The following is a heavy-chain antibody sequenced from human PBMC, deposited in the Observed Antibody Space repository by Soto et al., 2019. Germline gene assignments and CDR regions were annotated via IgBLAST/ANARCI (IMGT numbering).Heavy chain of an antibody. CDR2: ISGSGGVT. CDR3: AREGVYSDYGDAFDI. CDR1: GFTFSSNA. J-gene: IGHJ3*02. Sequence: EVQLLGSGGGLVQPGGSLRLSCAASGFTFSSNAMSWVRQAPGKGLEWLSHISGSGGVTYYADSVKGRFTISRDNSKNTLNLQMNRLRVEDTAVYYCAREGVYSDYGDAFDIWGQGTMVTVSS. V-gene: IGHV3-23*01. D-gene: IGHD5-12*01.